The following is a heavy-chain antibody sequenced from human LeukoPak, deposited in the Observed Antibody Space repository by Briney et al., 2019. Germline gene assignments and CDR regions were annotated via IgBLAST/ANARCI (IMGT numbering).Heavy chain of an antibody. Sequence: PSETLSLTCAVYGGSFSGYYWSWIRQPPGKGLEWIGEINHSGSTNYNPSLKSRVTISVDTSKNQFSLKLSSVTAADTAVYYCARRVLRWYPLDYWGQGTLVTVSS. CDR3: ARRVLRWYPLDY. D-gene: IGHD4-23*01. CDR2: INHSGST. V-gene: IGHV4-34*01. CDR1: GGSFSGYY. J-gene: IGHJ4*02.